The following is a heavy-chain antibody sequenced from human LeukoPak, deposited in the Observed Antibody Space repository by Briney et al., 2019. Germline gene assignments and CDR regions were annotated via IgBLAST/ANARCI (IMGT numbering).Heavy chain of an antibody. CDR3: VRQYYYGSGSYFWAPDY. CDR2: ISSSSSYI. V-gene: IGHV3-21*01. J-gene: IGHJ4*02. D-gene: IGHD3-10*01. CDR1: GFTFSSYS. Sequence: NPGGSLRLSCAASGFTFSSYSMTWVRQAPGKGLEWVSSISSSSSYIYYADSVKGRFTISRDNAKNSLYLQMNSLGAEDTAVYYCVRQYYYGSGSYFWAPDYWGQGTLVTVSS.